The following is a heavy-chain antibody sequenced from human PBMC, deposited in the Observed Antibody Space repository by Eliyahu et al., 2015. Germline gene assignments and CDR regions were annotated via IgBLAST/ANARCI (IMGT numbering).Heavy chain of an antibody. D-gene: IGHD6-13*01. CDR2: IYSGGST. CDR1: GFSVSSNY. CDR3: ARTDKSSPSNYFDY. J-gene: IGHJ4*02. V-gene: IGHV3-53*01. Sequence: EVQLVESGGGLIQPGGSLRLSCAASGFSVSSNYMSWVRQPPGKGLEWVSLIYSGGSTYYADSVKGRFTISRDNSKNTLYLQMNSLRAEDTAVYYCARTDKSSPSNYFDYWGQGTLVTVSS.